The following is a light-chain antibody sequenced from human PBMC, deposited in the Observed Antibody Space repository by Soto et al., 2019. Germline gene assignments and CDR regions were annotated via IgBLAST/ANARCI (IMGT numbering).Light chain of an antibody. J-gene: IGKJ4*01. CDR3: QQYDSWPPLT. CDR2: GAS. Sequence: EIVMTQSPATLSVSPGERATLSCRASQSVSSNFAWYQQKPGQAPRLLIYGASTRATGIPARFSGSGSDTEFTLTISSLQSDDVAVYYCQQYDSWPPLTFGGGTKVDIK. CDR1: QSVSSN. V-gene: IGKV3-15*01.